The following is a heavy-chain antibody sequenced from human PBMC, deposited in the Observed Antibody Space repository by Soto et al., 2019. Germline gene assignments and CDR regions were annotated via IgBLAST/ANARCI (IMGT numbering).Heavy chain of an antibody. Sequence: SETLSLTCTVSGGSVRSGSYYWSWIRQPPGKGLEWIGYIYYSGSTNYNPSLKSRVTISVGTSKNQFSLKLSSVTAADTAVYYCARDRCSSTSCYYSYYYYGMDVWGQGTTVTVSS. D-gene: IGHD2-2*01. CDR3: ARDRCSSTSCYYSYYYYGMDV. CDR1: GGSVRSGSYY. V-gene: IGHV4-61*01. J-gene: IGHJ6*02. CDR2: IYYSGST.